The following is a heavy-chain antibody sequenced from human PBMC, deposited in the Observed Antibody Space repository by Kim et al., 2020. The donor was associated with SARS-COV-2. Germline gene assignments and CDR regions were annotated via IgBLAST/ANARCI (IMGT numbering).Heavy chain of an antibody. Sequence: GGSLRLSCAASGFTFSSYAMSWVRQAPGKGLEWVSAISGSGGSTYYADSVKGRFTISRDNSKNTLYLQMNSLRAEDTAVYYCAKVIAAAWDQLTYYYYGMDVWGQGTTVTVSS. V-gene: IGHV3-23*01. J-gene: IGHJ6*02. CDR1: GFTFSSYA. CDR2: ISGSGGST. CDR3: AKVIAAAWDQLTYYYYGMDV. D-gene: IGHD6-13*01.